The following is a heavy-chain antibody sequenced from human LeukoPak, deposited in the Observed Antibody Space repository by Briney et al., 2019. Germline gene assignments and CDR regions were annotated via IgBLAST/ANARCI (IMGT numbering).Heavy chain of an antibody. CDR3: AADLSNPRMGASYLDS. Sequence: ASVKVSCKASGFTSTNFAAQWVRQARGQRFEWIGWIIVGSGATKCAQDFQERVTITRDLSTSTLYMELRSLTSEDTAVYYCAADLSNPRMGASYLDSWGQGTLVTVSS. D-gene: IGHD3-16*01. CDR1: GFTSTNFA. CDR2: IIVGSGAT. V-gene: IGHV1-58*01. J-gene: IGHJ4*02.